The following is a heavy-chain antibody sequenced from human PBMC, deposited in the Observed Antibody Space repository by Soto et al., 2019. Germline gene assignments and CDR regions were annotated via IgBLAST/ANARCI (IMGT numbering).Heavy chain of an antibody. D-gene: IGHD2-2*02. Sequence: VKVSCKASGGTFSSYAISWVRQAPGQGLEWMGGIIPIFGTANYAQKFQGRVTITADESTSTAYMELSSLRSEDTAVYYCAAYCSSNSFYTNYYYYGMDVWCQGITVTVSS. CDR3: AAYCSSNSFYTNYYYYGMDV. V-gene: IGHV1-69*13. CDR1: GGTFSSYA. CDR2: IIPIFGTA. J-gene: IGHJ6*02.